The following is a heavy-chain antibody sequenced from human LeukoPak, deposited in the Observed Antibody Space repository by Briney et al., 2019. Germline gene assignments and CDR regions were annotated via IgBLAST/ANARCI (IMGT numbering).Heavy chain of an antibody. CDR3: TRGLVGTTIGFDY. D-gene: IGHD1-26*01. V-gene: IGHV1-2*02. Sequence: GASVKVSCKTSGYTFTGNHLRWVRQAPGQGLECMGGINPNSGGTKYEQKFQGTVTMTRETSISTAYMELSGLRSDDTAVYYCTRGLVGTTIGFDYWGQGTLVTVSS. J-gene: IGHJ4*02. CDR2: INPNSGGT. CDR1: GYTFTGNH.